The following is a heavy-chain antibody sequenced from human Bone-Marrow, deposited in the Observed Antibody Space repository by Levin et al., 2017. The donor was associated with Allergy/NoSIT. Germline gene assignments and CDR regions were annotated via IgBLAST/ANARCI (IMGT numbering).Heavy chain of an antibody. J-gene: IGHJ6*02. CDR1: GFTFNDYA. D-gene: IGHD6-19*01. V-gene: IGHV3-30*18. CDR2: ISSDGSNE. Sequence: PGGSLRLSCAASGFTFNDYAIHWVRQAPGKGLEWLALISSDGSNEKYADSVKGRFIISRDNSKNTVYLQMNSLRSEDTAAYYCAKDRATVVGAAYYHGIDVWGQGTTVTVSS. CDR3: AKDRATVVGAAYYHGIDV.